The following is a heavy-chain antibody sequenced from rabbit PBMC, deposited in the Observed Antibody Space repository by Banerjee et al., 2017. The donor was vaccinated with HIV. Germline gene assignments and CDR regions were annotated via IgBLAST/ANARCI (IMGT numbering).Heavy chain of an antibody. CDR3: ARDAGYVAYGFATFNL. D-gene: IGHD6-1*01. J-gene: IGHJ4*01. CDR1: GFSFSSGYD. V-gene: IGHV1S40*01. Sequence: QSLEESGGDLVKPGASLTLTCTASGFSFSSGYDMYWARQAPGKGLEWITCIYISSGSSYYPTWAKGRFTISKTSSTTVTLQVTSLTAADTATYFCARDAGYVAYGFATFNLWGPGHPRH. CDR2: IYISSGSS.